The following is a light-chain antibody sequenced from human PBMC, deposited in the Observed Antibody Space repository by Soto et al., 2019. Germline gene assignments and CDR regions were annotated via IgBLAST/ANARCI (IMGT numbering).Light chain of an antibody. V-gene: IGKV2-30*02. CDR1: YSLIHSDGDTY. Sequence: DVVMTQSPLSLPVTLGQPASISCRSSYSLIHSDGDTYLNWFQQRPGQSPRRLIYEVSNRVSGVPDRFRGSGSGTDFTLKISRVEAEDVGIYYCMQGTHWPWTFGQGTEVEIK. CDR2: EVS. CDR3: MQGTHWPWT. J-gene: IGKJ1*01.